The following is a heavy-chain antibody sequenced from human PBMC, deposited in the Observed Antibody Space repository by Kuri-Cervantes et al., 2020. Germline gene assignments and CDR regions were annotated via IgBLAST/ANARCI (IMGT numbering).Heavy chain of an antibody. CDR1: GLTFSGYA. CDR2: IKSKTDGGTT. J-gene: IGHJ4*02. CDR3: TTSYSGYDFRY. Sequence: GGSLRLSCAASGLTFSGYAMHWARQAPGKGLEWVGRIKSKTDGGTTDYAAPVKGRFTISRDDSKNTLYLQMNSLKTEDTAVYYCTTSYSGYDFRYWGQGTLVTVSS. V-gene: IGHV3-15*01. D-gene: IGHD5-12*01.